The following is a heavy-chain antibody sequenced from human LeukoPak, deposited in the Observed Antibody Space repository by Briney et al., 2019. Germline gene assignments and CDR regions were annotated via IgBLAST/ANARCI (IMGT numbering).Heavy chain of an antibody. CDR2: ISTSVGST. J-gene: IGHJ2*01. CDR1: GFTFSNYA. Sequence: GGSLRLPCAASGFTFSNYAMSWVRQAPGKGLEWVSAISTSVGSTYYADSVKGRFTISRDNSKNTLYLHMNSLRAEDTAVYYCAAPATNYYDSSGYLNWYFHLWGRGTLVSVSS. D-gene: IGHD3-22*01. V-gene: IGHV3-23*01. CDR3: AAPATNYYDSSGYLNWYFHL.